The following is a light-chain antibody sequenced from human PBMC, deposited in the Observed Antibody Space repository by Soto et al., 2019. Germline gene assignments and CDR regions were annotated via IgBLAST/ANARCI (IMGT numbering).Light chain of an antibody. V-gene: IGKV1-39*01. CDR2: GAS. CDR3: QQYGSSLWT. CDR1: ETIATY. J-gene: IGKJ1*01. Sequence: DIQMTQSPSSLSASVGDRVTISCRASETIATYLNWYQQKPGRVPEVLIYGASRLQRGVPSRFTGSGYGINFTLTISRLEPEDFAVYYCQQYGSSLWTFGQGTKVEIK.